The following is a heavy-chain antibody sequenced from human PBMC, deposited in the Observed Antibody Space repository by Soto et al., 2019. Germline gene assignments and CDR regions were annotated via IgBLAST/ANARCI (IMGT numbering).Heavy chain of an antibody. J-gene: IGHJ4*02. D-gene: IGHD2-2*01. CDR2: INHSGST. Sequence: SETLSLTCAVYGGSFSGYYWSWIRQPPGKGLEWIGEINHSGSTNYNPSLKSRVTISVDTSKNQFSLKLSSVTAADTAVYYCATLGKDIVLVPAALDYWGQGTLVT. CDR1: GGSFSGYY. V-gene: IGHV4-34*01. CDR3: ATLGKDIVLVPAALDY.